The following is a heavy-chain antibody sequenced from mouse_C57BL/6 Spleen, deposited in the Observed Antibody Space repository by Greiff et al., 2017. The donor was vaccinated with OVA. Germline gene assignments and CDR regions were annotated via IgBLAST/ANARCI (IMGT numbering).Heavy chain of an antibody. CDR1: GFTFSDYG. CDR2: ISSGSSTI. V-gene: IGHV5-17*01. CDR3: ARQGGYVDY. Sequence: EVMLVESGGCLVKPGGSLKLSCAASGFTFSDYGMHWVRQAPEQGLEWVAYISSGSSTIYYADTVKDRFTISRDNAKNTLFLQMTSLRYEDTAMYYCARQGGYVDYWGQGTTLTVSS. J-gene: IGHJ2*01.